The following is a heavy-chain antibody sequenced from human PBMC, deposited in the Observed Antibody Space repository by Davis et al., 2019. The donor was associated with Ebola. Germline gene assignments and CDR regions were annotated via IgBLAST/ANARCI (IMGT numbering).Heavy chain of an antibody. D-gene: IGHD3-16*01. CDR3: ARAGGSDDYVWGTYLDY. J-gene: IGHJ4*02. Sequence: SDTLSLTCAVSGGSISGGGSSWSWLRQPPGTGLAWFGCIFYSRSTYYNPSLKSRVTMSVDTSKNQFSLRLSSVTAADTAVYYCARAGGSDDYVWGTYLDYWGQGTLVTVSS. CDR2: IFYSRST. CDR1: GGSISGGGSS. V-gene: IGHV4-30-4*07.